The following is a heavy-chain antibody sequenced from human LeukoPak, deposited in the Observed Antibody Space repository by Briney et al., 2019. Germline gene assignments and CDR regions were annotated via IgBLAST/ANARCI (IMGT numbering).Heavy chain of an antibody. D-gene: IGHD1/OR15-1a*01. CDR2: INHSGST. J-gene: IGHJ5*02. CDR1: GGSFSGYY. V-gene: IGHV4-34*01. CDR3: ARETSPSLVNQQRQLTNWFDP. Sequence: SETLSLTCAVYGGSFSGYYWSWIRQPPGKGLEWIGEINHSGSTNYNPSLKSRVTISVDTSKNQFSLKLSSVTAADTAVYYCARETSPSLVNQQRQLTNWFDPWGQGTLVTASS.